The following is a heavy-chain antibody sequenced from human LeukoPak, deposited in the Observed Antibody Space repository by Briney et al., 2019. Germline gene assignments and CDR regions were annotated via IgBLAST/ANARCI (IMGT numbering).Heavy chain of an antibody. CDR1: GFTFSSYA. Sequence: GGSLRLSCAASGFTFSSYAMHSVRQAPGKGLEWVAVISYDGSNKYYADSVKGRFTISRDNSKNTLYLQMNSLRAEDTAVYYCARGGDYYRFDPWGQGTLVTVSS. D-gene: IGHD4-17*01. CDR3: ARGGDYYRFDP. J-gene: IGHJ5*02. V-gene: IGHV3-30*04. CDR2: ISYDGSNK.